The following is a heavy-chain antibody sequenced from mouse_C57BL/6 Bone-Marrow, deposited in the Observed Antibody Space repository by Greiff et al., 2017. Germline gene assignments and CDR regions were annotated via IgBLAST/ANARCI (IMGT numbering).Heavy chain of an antibody. V-gene: IGHV1-7*01. CDR2: INPSSGYT. CDR3: ARELVAY. J-gene: IGHJ3*01. CDR1: GYTFTSYW. D-gene: IGHD2-10*02. Sequence: VQLQQSGAELAKPGASVKLSCKASGYTFTSYWMHWVKQRPGQGLEWIGYINPSSGYTKYNQKFKDKATLTEDKSSSTAYMQLTILTYADSAVYYCARELVAYWGQGTLVTVSA.